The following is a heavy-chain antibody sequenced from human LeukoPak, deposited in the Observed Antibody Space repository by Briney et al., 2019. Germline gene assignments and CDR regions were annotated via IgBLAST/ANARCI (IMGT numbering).Heavy chain of an antibody. CDR2: IYHSGST. V-gene: IGHV4-38-2*02. CDR3: ARKTTIFGVVILNYYYYMDV. D-gene: IGHD3-3*01. Sequence: PSETLSLTCTVSGYSISSGYYWGWIRQPPGKGLEWIGSIYHSGSTYYNPSLKSRVTISVDTSKNQFSLKLSSVTAADTAVYYCARKTTIFGVVILNYYYYMDVWGKGTTVTISS. CDR1: GYSISSGYY. J-gene: IGHJ6*03.